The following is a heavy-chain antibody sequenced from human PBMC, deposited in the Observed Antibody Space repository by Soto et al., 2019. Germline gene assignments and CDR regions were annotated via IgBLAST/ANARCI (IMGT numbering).Heavy chain of an antibody. V-gene: IGHV3-66*01. J-gene: IGHJ6*02. CDR2: IYSGGST. Sequence: PGGSLRLSCVGSGFTLSDHYMDWVRQAPGKGLEWVSVIYSGGSTYYADSVKGRFTISRDNSKNTLYLQMNSLRAEDTAVYYCARDMVRGMDVWGQGTTVTVSS. CDR1: GFTLSDHY. CDR3: ARDMVRGMDV. D-gene: IGHD3-10*01.